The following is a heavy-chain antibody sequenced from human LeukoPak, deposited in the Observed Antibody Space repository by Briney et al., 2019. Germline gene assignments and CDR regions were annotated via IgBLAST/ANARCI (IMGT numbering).Heavy chain of an antibody. CDR3: ARGPSYYGSGNYYYMDV. Sequence: ASVKVSCKAYGYAFSSYDINWVRQATGQGLEWMGWMNPNSGNTGYAQKFQGRVTMTRNTSISTAYMELSSLRSEDTAVYYCARGPSYYGSGNYYYMDVWGKGTTVTISS. J-gene: IGHJ6*03. CDR1: GYAFSSYD. V-gene: IGHV1-8*01. CDR2: MNPNSGNT. D-gene: IGHD3-10*01.